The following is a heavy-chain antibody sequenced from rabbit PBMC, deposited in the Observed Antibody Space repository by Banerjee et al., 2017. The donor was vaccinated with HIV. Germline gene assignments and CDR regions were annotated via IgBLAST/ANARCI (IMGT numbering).Heavy chain of an antibody. CDR1: GFSFSSRYY. Sequence: QEQLVESGGGLVQPGGSLTLTCTASGFSFSSRYYMCWVRQAPGKGLEWITCIYAPSSGNTYYASWAKGRFTISKTSSTTVTLQMTSLTAADTATYFCAREDYVGYGFFNLWGPGTLVTVS. D-gene: IGHD2-1*01. J-gene: IGHJ4*01. V-gene: IGHV1S45*01. CDR2: IYAPSSGNT. CDR3: AREDYVGYGFFNL.